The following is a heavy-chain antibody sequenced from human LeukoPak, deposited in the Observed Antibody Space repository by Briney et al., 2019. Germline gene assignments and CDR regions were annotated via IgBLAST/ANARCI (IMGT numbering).Heavy chain of an antibody. CDR2: IIPTLGIE. CDR3: ARGIQPPSALLDFFDP. D-gene: IGHD3/OR15-3a*01. V-gene: IGHV1-69*02. Sequence: GASVTVSCKVSGGTFNNLTITWLRQAPGQGLEWMGKIIPTLGIENQAPRFFLKVQISEDKSTGKAHLELRILKPDDTAIYFCARGIQPPSALLDFFDPWGQGTLVTVSS. J-gene: IGHJ5*02. CDR1: GGTFNNLT.